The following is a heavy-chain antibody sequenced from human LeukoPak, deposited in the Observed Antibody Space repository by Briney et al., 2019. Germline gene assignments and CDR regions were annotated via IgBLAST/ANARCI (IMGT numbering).Heavy chain of an antibody. CDR3: AKGDDILTGPAVN. CDR1: GFTFSTYG. J-gene: IGHJ4*02. Sequence: GGSLRLSCAASGFTFSTYGMHWVRQAPGKGLEWVSAISGSGGSTYYADSVKGRFTISRDNSKNTLYLQMNSLRAEDTAVYYCAKGDDILTGPAVNWGQGTLVTVSS. D-gene: IGHD3-9*01. V-gene: IGHV3-23*01. CDR2: ISGSGGST.